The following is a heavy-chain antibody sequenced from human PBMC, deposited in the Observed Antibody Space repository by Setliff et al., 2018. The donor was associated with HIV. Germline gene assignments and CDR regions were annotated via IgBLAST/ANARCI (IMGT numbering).Heavy chain of an antibody. V-gene: IGHV6-1*01. CDR1: GDSVSSKNAT. Sequence: PSQTLSLTCAISGDSVSSKNATWNLIRQSPSRGLEWLGRTYYRSKWLDDYALSVKSRITVNPDTSKNQFSLQLNTVTPEDTAIYYCARGLIPFYFDYWGQGTLVTVSS. CDR3: ARGLIPFYFDY. J-gene: IGHJ4*02. CDR2: TYYRSKWLD.